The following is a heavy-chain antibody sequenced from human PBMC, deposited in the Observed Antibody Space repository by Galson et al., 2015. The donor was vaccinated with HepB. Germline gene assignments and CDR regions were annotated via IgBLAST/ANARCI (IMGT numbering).Heavy chain of an antibody. V-gene: IGHV4-39*02. Sequence: APLSPSSTVSGNSISSSNYYCAWIRQPPGKGLEWIATIYHRGDTYSNTSLQHRVTITIDTSRNKFYLKVKSGTAADTAVYYCARDRYSHNLDAEYWGQGTLVTVSS. CDR3: ARDRYSHNLDAEY. CDR2: IYHRGDT. CDR1: GNSISSSNYY. D-gene: IGHD3/OR15-3a*01. J-gene: IGHJ4*02.